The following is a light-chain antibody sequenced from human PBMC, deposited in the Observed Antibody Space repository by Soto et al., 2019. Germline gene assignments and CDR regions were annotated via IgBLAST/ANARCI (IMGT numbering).Light chain of an antibody. CDR2: SVR. V-gene: IGKV1-39*01. J-gene: IGKJ1*01. CDR3: QQTYMSTPS. Sequence: DIHLTQAPSSLSAFVGNIFTITCRASQKISVYLNWYQQKPGQPPKLLISSVRNLRSWVPSRFSGGASGTDFNLTINSLQPEDIATYHCQQTYMSTPSFGHGTKVDIK. CDR1: QKISVY.